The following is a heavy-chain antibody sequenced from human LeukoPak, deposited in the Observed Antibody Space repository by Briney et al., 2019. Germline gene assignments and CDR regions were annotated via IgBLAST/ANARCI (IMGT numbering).Heavy chain of an antibody. D-gene: IGHD4-23*01. CDR1: GYTFTSYY. Sequence: ASVKVSCKAFGYTFTSYYMHWVRQAPGQGLEWMGIINPSGGSTSYAQKFQGRVTMTRDMSTSTVYMELSSLRSEDTAVYYCARAFFTRGHANSRSSNWFDPWGQGTLVTVSS. V-gene: IGHV1-46*01. CDR3: ARAFFTRGHANSRSSNWFDP. CDR2: INPSGGST. J-gene: IGHJ5*02.